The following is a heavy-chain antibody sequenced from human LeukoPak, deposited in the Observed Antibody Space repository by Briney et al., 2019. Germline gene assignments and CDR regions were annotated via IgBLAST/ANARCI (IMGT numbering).Heavy chain of an antibody. J-gene: IGHJ4*02. CDR2: IGSDYKT. CDR3: ARESIAARRPDY. D-gene: IGHD6-6*01. V-gene: IGHV3-23*01. CDR1: GFTFSGFA. Sequence: GGSLRLSCAASGFTFSGFAMTWVRQAPGKGLEWVSSIGSDYKTHYSESVKGRFAISRDNSKSTLFLQMNSLRAEDTALYYCARESIAARRPDYWGQGTLVTVSS.